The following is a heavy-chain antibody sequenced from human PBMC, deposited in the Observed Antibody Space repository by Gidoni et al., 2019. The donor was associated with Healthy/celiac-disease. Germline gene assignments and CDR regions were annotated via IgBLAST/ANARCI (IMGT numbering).Heavy chain of an antibody. Sequence: QVQLVQSGAEVKKPGSSVKVSCKASGGTFSSYAISWVRQAPGQGLEWMGGIIPIFGTANYAQKFQGRVTITADESTSTAYMKLSSLRSEDTAVYYCAPSIAAPGENYYYGMDVWGQGTTVTVSS. CDR3: APSIAAPGENYYYGMDV. J-gene: IGHJ6*02. CDR1: GGTFSSYA. V-gene: IGHV1-69*01. D-gene: IGHD6-6*01. CDR2: IIPIFGTA.